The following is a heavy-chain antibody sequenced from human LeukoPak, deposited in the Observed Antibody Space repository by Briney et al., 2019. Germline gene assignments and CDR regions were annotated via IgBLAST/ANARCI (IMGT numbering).Heavy chain of an antibody. CDR3: SREGGPFCPFGY. Sequence: PSETLSLTCGVSGXSISGTNWWSWVRQPPGQDLEWIGEISLAGQTNYNPSLNGRVTMSLDKSSNQLSLHLTSVTAADTATYYCSREGGPFCPFGYWGQGTLVIVSS. D-gene: IGHD1-26*01. V-gene: IGHV4/OR15-8*02. CDR1: GXSISGTNW. J-gene: IGHJ4*02. CDR2: ISLAGQT.